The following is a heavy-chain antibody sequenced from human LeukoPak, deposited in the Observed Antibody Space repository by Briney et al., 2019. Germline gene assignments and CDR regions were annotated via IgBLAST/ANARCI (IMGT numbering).Heavy chain of an antibody. D-gene: IGHD2-15*01. CDR3: ARGFIVVVVADYFDY. J-gene: IGHJ4*02. CDR2: INPNSGGT. CDR1: GYTFTGYY. V-gene: IGHV1-2*02. Sequence: ASVKVSCKASGYTFTGYYIHWVRQAPGQGLEWMGWINPNSGGTNYAQKFQGRVTMTRDTSISTAYMELSRLRSDDTAVYYCARGFIVVVVADYFDYWGQGTLVTVSS.